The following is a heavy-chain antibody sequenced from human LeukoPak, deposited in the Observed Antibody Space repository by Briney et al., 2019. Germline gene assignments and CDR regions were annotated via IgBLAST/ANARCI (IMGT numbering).Heavy chain of an antibody. V-gene: IGHV1-69*13. CDR3: ARDPRRPDYGDYAWFDP. D-gene: IGHD4-17*01. CDR2: IIPIFGTA. J-gene: IGHJ5*02. Sequence: ASVKVSCKASGGTFSSYAISWVRQAPGQGLEWMGGIIPIFGTANYAQKFQGRVTITADESTSTAYMELSSLRSEDTAVYYCARDPRRPDYGDYAWFDPWGQGTLVTVSS. CDR1: GGTFSSYA.